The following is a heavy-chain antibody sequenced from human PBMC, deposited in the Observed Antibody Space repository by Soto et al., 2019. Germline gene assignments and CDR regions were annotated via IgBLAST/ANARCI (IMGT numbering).Heavy chain of an antibody. V-gene: IGHV4-39*01. D-gene: IGHD3-10*01. CDR1: GGSISSSSYY. CDR2: IYYSGST. Sequence: SETLSLTCTVSGGSISSSSYYWGWIRQPPGKELEWIGSIYYSGSTYYNPSLKSRVTISVDTSKNQFSLKLSSVTAADTAVYYCARHWVRDYYYYYGMDVWGQGTTVTVSS. J-gene: IGHJ6*02. CDR3: ARHWVRDYYYYYGMDV.